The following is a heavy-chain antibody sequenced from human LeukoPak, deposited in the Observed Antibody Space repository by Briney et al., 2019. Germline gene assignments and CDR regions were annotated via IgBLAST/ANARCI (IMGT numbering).Heavy chain of an antibody. Sequence: RPGGSLRLSCAASRFTFSSYAMHWVRQAPGKGLEWVAVISYDGSNKYYADSVKGRFTISRDNSKNTLYLQMNSLRAEDTAVYYCARDKTGYSSSWTFDYWGQGTLVTVSS. CDR1: RFTFSSYA. CDR3: ARDKTGYSSSWTFDY. J-gene: IGHJ4*02. D-gene: IGHD6-13*01. CDR2: ISYDGSNK. V-gene: IGHV3-30*04.